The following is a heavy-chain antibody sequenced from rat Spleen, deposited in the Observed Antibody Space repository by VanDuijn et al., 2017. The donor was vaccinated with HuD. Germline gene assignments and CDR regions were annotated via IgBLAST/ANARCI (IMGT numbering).Heavy chain of an antibody. CDR1: GFTFSNYY. Sequence: EVQLVDSGGGLVQPGRSMKLSCTASGFTFSNYYMAWVRQAPTKGLEWVACISTGGGNTYYRDSVKGRFTISRDNAKRTLYLQMDSLRSEDTATYYCARQGLWVFDYWGQGVMVTVSS. CDR2: ISTGGGNT. D-gene: IGHD1-7*01. J-gene: IGHJ2*01. V-gene: IGHV5-25*01. CDR3: ARQGLWVFDY.